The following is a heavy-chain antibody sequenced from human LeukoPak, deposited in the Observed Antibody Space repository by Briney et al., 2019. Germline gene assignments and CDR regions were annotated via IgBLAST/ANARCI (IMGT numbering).Heavy chain of an antibody. Sequence: SETLSLTCTVSGGSISSSSYYWGWIRQPPGKGLEWIGEIYHSGSTNYNPSLKSRVTISVDKSKNQFSLKLSSVTAADTAVYYCARVESGYDSDFDYWGQGTLVTVSS. D-gene: IGHD5-12*01. CDR3: ARVESGYDSDFDY. V-gene: IGHV4-39*07. CDR1: GGSISSSSYY. J-gene: IGHJ4*02. CDR2: IYHSGST.